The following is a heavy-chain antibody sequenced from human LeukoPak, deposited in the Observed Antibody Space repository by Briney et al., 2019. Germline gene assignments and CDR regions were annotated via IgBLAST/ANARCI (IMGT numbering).Heavy chain of an antibody. V-gene: IGHV3-23*01. D-gene: IGHD4-17*01. J-gene: IGHJ4*02. CDR3: ANDYGDYPLGFI. CDR2: ISGSGGST. CDR1: GFTFSSYA. Sequence: PGGSLRLSCAASGFTFSSYAMSWVRQAPGKGLEWVSAISGSGGSTYYADSVKGRFTISRDNSKNTLYLQMNSLRPEDTAVYYCANDYGDYPLGFIWGQGTLVTVSS.